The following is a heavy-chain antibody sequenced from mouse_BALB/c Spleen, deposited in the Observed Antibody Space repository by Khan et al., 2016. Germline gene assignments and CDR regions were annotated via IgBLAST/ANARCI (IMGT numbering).Heavy chain of an antibody. Sequence: EVQLQESGAELVKPGASVKLSCTASGFNIKDTYMHWVKQRPEQGLEWIGRIDPANGNTKYDPKFQGKATITADTSSNTAYLQLSSLTSEDTAVYYCARSPYDYYVGLAYWGQGTLVTVSA. V-gene: IGHV14-3*02. CDR1: GFNIKDTY. D-gene: IGHD2-4*01. J-gene: IGHJ3*01. CDR2: IDPANGNT. CDR3: ARSPYDYYVGLAY.